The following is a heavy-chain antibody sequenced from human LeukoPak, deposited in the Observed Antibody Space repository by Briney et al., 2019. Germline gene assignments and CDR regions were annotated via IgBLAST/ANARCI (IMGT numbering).Heavy chain of an antibody. D-gene: IGHD2-15*01. Sequence: SETLSLTCTVSGGSISSYYWSWIRQPPGKGLEWIGYIYYSGSTNYNPSLKSRVTISVDTSKNQFSLKLSSVTAADTAVYYCARDRYCSGGSCYLSDDWGQGTLVTVSS. CDR2: IYYSGST. J-gene: IGHJ4*02. CDR1: GGSISSYY. V-gene: IGHV4-59*01. CDR3: ARDRYCSGGSCYLSDD.